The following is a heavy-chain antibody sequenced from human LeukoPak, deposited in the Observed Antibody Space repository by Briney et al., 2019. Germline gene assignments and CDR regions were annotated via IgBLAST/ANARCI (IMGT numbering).Heavy chain of an antibody. CDR3: AAAGTYYYYGMDV. CDR2: INHSGST. J-gene: IGHJ6*02. CDR1: GGSFSGYY. Sequence: SETLSLTCAVYGGSFSGYYWSWIRQPPGKGLEWIGEINHSGSTNYNPSLKSRVTISVDTSKNQFSLKLSSVTAADTAVYYCAAAGTYYYYGMDVWGQGTTVTVSS. D-gene: IGHD6-13*01. V-gene: IGHV4-34*01.